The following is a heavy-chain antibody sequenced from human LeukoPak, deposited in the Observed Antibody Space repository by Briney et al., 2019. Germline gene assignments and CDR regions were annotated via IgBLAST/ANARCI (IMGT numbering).Heavy chain of an antibody. CDR3: ARRAVAGPLDY. V-gene: IGHV3-23*01. CDR2: ISGSGGFA. CDR1: GFTFSSYG. Sequence: PLGSLRLSWPASGFTFSSYGISWGRQAPGNRLECVSRISGSGGFAYYADSVKGPFTNSRNNSKNPLYLQMNSLRAEDTAVYFCARRAVAGPLDYWGQGTLVTVSS. J-gene: IGHJ4*02. D-gene: IGHD6-19*01.